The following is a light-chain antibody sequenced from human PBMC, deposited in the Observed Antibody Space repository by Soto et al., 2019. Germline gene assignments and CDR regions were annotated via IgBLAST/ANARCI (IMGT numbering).Light chain of an antibody. Sequence: EIVMTQSPATLSVSPGERATLSCRASQSVSSNLAWYQQKPGQAPRLLIYGASTRATGIPARFSGSGSGTEFTLTISSLKSEDFAVYYWQQYNSWPPCTFGQGTKLEIK. V-gene: IGKV3-15*01. CDR2: GAS. CDR3: QQYNSWPPCT. CDR1: QSVSSN. J-gene: IGKJ2*02.